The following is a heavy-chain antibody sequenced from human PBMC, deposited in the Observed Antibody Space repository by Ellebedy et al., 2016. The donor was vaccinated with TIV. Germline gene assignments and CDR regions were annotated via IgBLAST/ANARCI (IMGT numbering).Heavy chain of an antibody. CDR2: INPNSGGT. J-gene: IGHJ4*02. CDR3: ARETSAAGHFLLGLY. Sequence: AASVKVSCKASGYTFTGYYMHWVRQAPGQGLEWMGWINPNSGGTNYAQKFQGRVTMTRDTSISTAYMELSRLRSDDTAVYYCARETSAAGHFLLGLYWGQGTLVTVSS. D-gene: IGHD6-13*01. V-gene: IGHV1-2*02. CDR1: GYTFTGYY.